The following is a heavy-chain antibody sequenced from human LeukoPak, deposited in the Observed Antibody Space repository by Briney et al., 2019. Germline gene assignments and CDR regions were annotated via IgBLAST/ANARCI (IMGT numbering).Heavy chain of an antibody. Sequence: SETLSLTCAVYGGSFSGYYWSCIRQPPGKGLEWIGAINHSGSTNYNPSLKSRVTISVDTSKNQFSLKLSSVTAADTAVYYCARGGVEMATLGYFDYWGQGTLVTVSS. D-gene: IGHD5-24*01. J-gene: IGHJ4*02. CDR1: GGSFSGYY. CDR2: INHSGST. CDR3: ARGGVEMATLGYFDY. V-gene: IGHV4-34*01.